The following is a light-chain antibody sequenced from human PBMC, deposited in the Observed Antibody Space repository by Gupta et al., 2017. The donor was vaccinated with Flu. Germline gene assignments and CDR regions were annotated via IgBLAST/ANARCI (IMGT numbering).Light chain of an antibody. CDR3: QQYKSYSPLT. V-gene: IGKV1-5*03. CDR2: QAS. CDR1: QYINSW. Sequence: DIQMTQSPSTLSASVGDRVTITCRASQYINSWLAWYQQKTGEAPKLLIYQASTLESGVPSRFSGSGSGTEFTLTISSRQPDDFALYYCQQYKSYSPLTFGRGTKVEIK. J-gene: IGKJ4*01.